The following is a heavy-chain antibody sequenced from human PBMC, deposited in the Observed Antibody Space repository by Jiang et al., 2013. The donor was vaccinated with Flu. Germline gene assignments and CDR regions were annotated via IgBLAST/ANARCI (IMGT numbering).Heavy chain of an antibody. CDR3: GTSNYDIEYFQS. Sequence: TYYNPSLKSRVTVSVDTSKNQFSLRLSSVTAADTAVYYCGTSNYDIEYFQSWGQGTLVTVSS. J-gene: IGHJ1*01. CDR2: T. D-gene: IGHD3-16*01. V-gene: IGHV4-39*01.